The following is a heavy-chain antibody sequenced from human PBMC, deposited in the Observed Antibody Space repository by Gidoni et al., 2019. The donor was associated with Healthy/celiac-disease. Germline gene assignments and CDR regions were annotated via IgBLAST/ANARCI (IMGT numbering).Heavy chain of an antibody. V-gene: IGHV3-30-3*01. Sequence: QVQLVESGGGVVQPGRSLRLSCAASGFTFSSYAMRWVRQAPGKGLEWVAVISYDGSNKYYADSVKGRFTISRDNSKNTLYLQMNSLRAEDTAVYYCARDGYGSGWHPSYYFDYWGQGTLVTVSS. CDR3: ARDGYGSGWHPSYYFDY. D-gene: IGHD6-19*01. J-gene: IGHJ4*02. CDR1: GFTFSSYA. CDR2: ISYDGSNK.